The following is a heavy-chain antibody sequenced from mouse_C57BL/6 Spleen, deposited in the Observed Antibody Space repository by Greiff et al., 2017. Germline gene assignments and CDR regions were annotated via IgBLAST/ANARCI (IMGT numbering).Heavy chain of an antibody. J-gene: IGHJ2*01. CDR3: AWPAQAYYFDY. V-gene: IGHV5-17*01. CDR2: ISRGSSTI. Sequence: DVHLVESGGGLVKPGGSLKLSCAASGFTFSDYGMHWVRQAPEKGLEWVAYISRGSSTIYYADKVKGRFTISIDNAKNTLFLQMTRLRSEDTAMYYCAWPAQAYYFDYWGQGTTLTVSS. D-gene: IGHD3-2*02. CDR1: GFTFSDYG.